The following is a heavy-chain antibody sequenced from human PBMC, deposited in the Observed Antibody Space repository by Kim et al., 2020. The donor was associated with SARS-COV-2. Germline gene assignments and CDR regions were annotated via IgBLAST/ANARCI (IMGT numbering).Heavy chain of an antibody. CDR1: GGTFSSYA. D-gene: IGHD5-12*01. CDR3: GRSIGYDSYYYYGMDV. Sequence: SVKVSCKASGGTFSSYAISWVRQAPGQGLEWMGGIIPIFGTGKYRQKFQCRVTITADESTSTAYMELSSLRSEDTAVYYCGRSIGYDSYYYYGMDVWGQGPTLTVPS. J-gene: IGHJ6*02. CDR2: IIPIFGTG. V-gene: IGHV1-69*13.